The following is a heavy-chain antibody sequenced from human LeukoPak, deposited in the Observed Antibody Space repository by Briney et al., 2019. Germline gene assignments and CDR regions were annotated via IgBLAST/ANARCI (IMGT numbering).Heavy chain of an antibody. V-gene: IGHV3-30-3*01. J-gene: IGHJ2*01. CDR2: ISHDGSNK. Sequence: GRSLRLSCTASGFTFRDYAMHWVRRTPGKGLEWVAAISHDGSNKNYVDSVKGRFTVSRDNSKNTLSVQMNSLSADDTALYYCVRRKTMMALNAWAFDLWGRGTLVIVSS. CDR3: VRRKTMMALNAWAFDL. D-gene: IGHD3-22*01. CDR1: GFTFRDYA.